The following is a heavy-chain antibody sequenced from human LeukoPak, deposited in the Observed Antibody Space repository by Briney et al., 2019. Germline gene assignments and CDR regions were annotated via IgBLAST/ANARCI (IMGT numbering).Heavy chain of an antibody. V-gene: IGHV3-30*18. CDR3: AKGAYGGNSVVDY. J-gene: IGHJ4*02. CDR2: ISYDGSNK. Sequence: GRSLRLSCAASGFTFGSYGMHWVRQAPGKGLEWVAVISYDGSNKYYADSVKGRFTISRDNSKNTLYLLLSSLSVEDTAVYYCAKGAYGGNSVVDYWGQGTLVTVSS. CDR1: GFTFGSYG. D-gene: IGHD4-23*01.